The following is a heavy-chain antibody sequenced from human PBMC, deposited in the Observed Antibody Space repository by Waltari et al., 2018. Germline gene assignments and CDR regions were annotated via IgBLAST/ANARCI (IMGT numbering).Heavy chain of an antibody. Sequence: QLQLQESGSGLVKPSQTLSLTCAVSGGSISSGGYSWSWIRQPTGKGLEWIGYIYHSGSTYYNPSLKSRVTISVDRSKNQFSLKLSSVTAADTAVYYCARASGSSSLYYYYGMDVWGQGTMVTVSS. CDR3: ARASGSSSLYYYYGMDV. D-gene: IGHD6-6*01. CDR1: GGSISSGGYS. V-gene: IGHV4-30-2*01. CDR2: IYHSGST. J-gene: IGHJ6*02.